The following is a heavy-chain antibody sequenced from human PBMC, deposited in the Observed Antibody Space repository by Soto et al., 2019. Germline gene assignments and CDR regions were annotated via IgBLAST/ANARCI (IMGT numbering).Heavy chain of an antibody. CDR1: GYTFTGYY. Sequence: ASVKVSCKASGYTFTGYYMHWVRQAPGQGRKWMGWINPNSGGTNYAQKFQGRVTMTRDTSISTAYMELSRLRSDDTAVYYCAYSGYEEVDYYYYYGMDVXGQGTTVTVS. J-gene: IGHJ6*02. V-gene: IGHV1-2*02. CDR3: AYSGYEEVDYYYYYGMDV. D-gene: IGHD5-12*01. CDR2: INPNSGGT.